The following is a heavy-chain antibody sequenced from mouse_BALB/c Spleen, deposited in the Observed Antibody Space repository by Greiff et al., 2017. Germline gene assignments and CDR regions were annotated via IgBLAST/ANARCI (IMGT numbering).Heavy chain of an antibody. CDR3: ASAPFAY. CDR1: GFAFSSYD. CDR2: ISSGGGST. V-gene: IGHV5-12-1*01. Sequence: EVKLVESGGGLVKPGGSLKLSCAASGFAFSSYDMSWVRQTPEKRLEWVAYISSGGGSTYYPDTVKGRFTISRDNAKNTLYLQMSSLKSEDTAMYYCASAPFAYWGQGTLVTVSA. J-gene: IGHJ3*01.